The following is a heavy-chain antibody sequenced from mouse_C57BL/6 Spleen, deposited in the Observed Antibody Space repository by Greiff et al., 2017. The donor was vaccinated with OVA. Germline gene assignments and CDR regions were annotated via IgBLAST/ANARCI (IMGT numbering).Heavy chain of an antibody. D-gene: IGHD1-1*02. Sequence: EVKLVESGPGLVKPSQSLSLTCSVTGYSITSGYYWNWIRQFPGNKLEWMGYISYDGSNNYNPSLKNRISITRDTSKNQFFLKLNSVTTEDTATYYCARRYGAYWGQGTLVTVSA. CDR2: ISYDGSN. J-gene: IGHJ3*01. CDR1: GYSITSGYY. V-gene: IGHV3-6*01. CDR3: ARRYGAY.